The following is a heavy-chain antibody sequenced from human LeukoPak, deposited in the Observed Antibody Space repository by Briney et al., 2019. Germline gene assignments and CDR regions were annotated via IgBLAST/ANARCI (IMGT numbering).Heavy chain of an antibody. Sequence: GGSLILSCAASGFTFSTYWMSWVRQAPGKGLEWISSITRNSNYIYYADSVKGRFTISRDNGKSSLFLQMDSLRAEDTAIYFCARDPYSGNYGPYYYYYMDVWGKGTTVTVSS. CDR3: ARDPYSGNYGPYYYYYMDV. D-gene: IGHD3-3*01. CDR2: ITRNSNYI. V-gene: IGHV3-21*01. J-gene: IGHJ6*03. CDR1: GFTFSTYW.